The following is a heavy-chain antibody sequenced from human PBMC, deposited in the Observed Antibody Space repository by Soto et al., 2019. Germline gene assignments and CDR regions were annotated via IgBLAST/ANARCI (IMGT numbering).Heavy chain of an antibody. CDR2: IYHSGST. D-gene: IGHD6-6*01. CDR3: ARAPSSSWAYNWFDP. V-gene: IGHV4-4*02. Sequence: QVQLQESGPGLVKPSGTLSLTCAVSGGSISSSNWWSWVRQPPGKGLEGIGEIYHSGSTNYNPSLKRRVTISVDKSKSQFSLKLSSVTAADTAVYYCARAPSSSWAYNWFDPWGQGTLVTVSS. J-gene: IGHJ5*02. CDR1: GGSISSSNW.